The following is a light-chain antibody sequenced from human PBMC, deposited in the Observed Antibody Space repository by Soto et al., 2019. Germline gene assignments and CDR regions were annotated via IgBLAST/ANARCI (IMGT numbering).Light chain of an antibody. CDR2: DAS. Sequence: DVQLTQSPSSLSASVGDRVTITCQASQDITTYLHWYQQKPGKAPKLLISDASSLAPGVPSLFSGSGSGTDFSFTISSLQAEDSGIYYCQQYYDLPPLPFGGGSTVE. V-gene: IGKV1-33*01. J-gene: IGKJ4*01. CDR1: QDITTY. CDR3: QQYYDLPPLP.